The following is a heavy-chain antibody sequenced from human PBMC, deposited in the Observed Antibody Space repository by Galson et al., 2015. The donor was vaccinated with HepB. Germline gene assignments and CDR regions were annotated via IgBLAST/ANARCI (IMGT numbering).Heavy chain of an antibody. CDR3: ARDWGSRDGYSGDYWYFDL. CDR2: IYYSGST. V-gene: IGHV4-59*01. J-gene: IGHJ2*01. Sequence: SETLSLTCTVSGGSIGSYYWSWIRQPPGKGLEWIGYIYYSGSTNYNPSLKSRVTISVDTSKNQFSLKLSSVTAADTAVYYCARDWGSRDGYSGDYWYFDLWGRGTLVTVSS. D-gene: IGHD5-24*01. CDR1: GGSIGSYY.